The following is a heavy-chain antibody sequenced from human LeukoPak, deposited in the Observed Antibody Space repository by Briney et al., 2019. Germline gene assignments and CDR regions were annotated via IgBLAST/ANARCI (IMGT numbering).Heavy chain of an antibody. CDR2: MNPNSGNT. Sequence: ASVKVSCKASGYTFTSYDINWVRQATGQGLEWMGWMNPNSGNTGYAQKFQGRVTMTRNTSISTAYMELSSLRSEDTAVYYCARTSGWSHYMDVWGKGTTVTVSS. D-gene: IGHD6-19*01. CDR1: GYTFTSYD. V-gene: IGHV1-8*01. J-gene: IGHJ6*03. CDR3: ARTSGWSHYMDV.